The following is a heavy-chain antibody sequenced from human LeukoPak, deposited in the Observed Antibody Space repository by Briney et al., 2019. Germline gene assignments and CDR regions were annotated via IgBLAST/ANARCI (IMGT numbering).Heavy chain of an antibody. D-gene: IGHD2-15*01. CDR3: ARAVIVVAAATQRNWFDP. V-gene: IGHV4-39*01. Sequence: SETLSLTCTVSGGSISSSSYYWGWIRQPPGKGLEWIGSIYYSGSTYYNPSLKSRVTISVDTSKNQFSLKLSSVTAADTAVYYCARAVIVVAAATQRNWFDPWGQETLVTVSS. CDR1: GGSISSSSYY. J-gene: IGHJ5*02. CDR2: IYYSGST.